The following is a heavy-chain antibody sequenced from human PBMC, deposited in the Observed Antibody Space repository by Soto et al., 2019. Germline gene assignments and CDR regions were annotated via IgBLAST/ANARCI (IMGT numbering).Heavy chain of an antibody. V-gene: IGHV3-21*06. CDR2: ISSHGRDI. Sequence: GGSLRLSCEASGFTFTSDSMTWVRQAPGKGLEWVSSISSHGRDIFYADSVKGRFTISRDNAKYSLHLQMNSLTGEDTAVYYCARDLRELLEYYFDYWGQGTLVTVSS. J-gene: IGHJ4*02. D-gene: IGHD1-26*01. CDR3: ARDLRELLEYYFDY. CDR1: GFTFTSDS.